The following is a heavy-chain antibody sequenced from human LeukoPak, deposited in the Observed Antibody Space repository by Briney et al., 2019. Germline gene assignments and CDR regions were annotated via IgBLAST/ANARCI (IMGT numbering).Heavy chain of an antibody. D-gene: IGHD1-26*01. J-gene: IGHJ4*02. CDR2: INPGDGST. Sequence: ASVKVSCKASGYTFTSYYLHWVRQAPGQGLEWMGIINPGDGSTSYAQKFQGRVTMTRGTSTSTVYMELSSLRSEDTAVYYCAREGSGSYDFDYWGQGTLVTVSS. CDR3: AREGSGSYDFDY. CDR1: GYTFTSYY. V-gene: IGHV1-46*01.